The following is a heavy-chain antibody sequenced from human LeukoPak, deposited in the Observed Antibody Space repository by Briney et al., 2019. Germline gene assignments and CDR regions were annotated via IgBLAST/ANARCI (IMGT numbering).Heavy chain of an antibody. CDR2: IHHSGST. Sequence: PSETLSLTCAVYGGSFSGYYCSWLRQPPGKGLEWIGEIHHSGSTNYNPSLKSRVTISVDTSKNQFSLKLSSVTAADTAVYYCARLSVRGVTSSWGQGTLVTVSS. CDR1: GGSFSGYY. J-gene: IGHJ4*02. V-gene: IGHV4-34*01. CDR3: ARLSVRGVTSS. D-gene: IGHD3-10*01.